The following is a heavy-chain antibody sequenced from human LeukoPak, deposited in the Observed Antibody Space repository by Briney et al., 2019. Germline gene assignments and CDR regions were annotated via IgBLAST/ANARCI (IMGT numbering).Heavy chain of an antibody. Sequence: GGSLRLSCAVSGFTFSSYSMNWVRQAPGKGLEWVYSITTSSGNMYYADSVKGRFTISRDNAKNSLYLQMNSLRAEDTGIYYCARDRDSIAAAGDFDYWGQGTQVTVSS. CDR1: GFTFSSYS. CDR2: ITTSSGNM. V-gene: IGHV3-21*01. D-gene: IGHD6-13*01. CDR3: ARDRDSIAAAGDFDY. J-gene: IGHJ4*02.